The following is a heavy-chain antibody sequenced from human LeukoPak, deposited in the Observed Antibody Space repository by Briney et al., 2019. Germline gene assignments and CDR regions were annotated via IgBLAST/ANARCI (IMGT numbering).Heavy chain of an antibody. Sequence: GGSLRLSCAASGFTFSSYAMSWVRQAPGKGLEWVSAISGSGGSTYYADSVKGRFTISRDNSKNTLYLQMNSLRAEDTAVYYCAKGSRQFSSDKAGPIDYWGQGTLVTVSS. CDR2: ISGSGGST. V-gene: IGHV3-23*01. J-gene: IGHJ4*02. CDR3: AKGSRQFSSDKAGPIDY. D-gene: IGHD6-19*01. CDR1: GFTFSSYA.